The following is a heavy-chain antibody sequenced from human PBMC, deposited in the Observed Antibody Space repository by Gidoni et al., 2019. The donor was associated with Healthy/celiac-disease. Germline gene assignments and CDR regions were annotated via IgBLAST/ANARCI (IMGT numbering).Heavy chain of an antibody. Sequence: QVQLQESGPGLVKPSETLSLTCPVSGGSISSYYWSWIRQPPGKGLEWIGYIYYSGSTNYNPSLKSRVTISVDTSKNQFSLKLSSVTAADTAVYYCARGPRVGATIDYWGQGTLVTVSS. V-gene: IGHV4-59*01. J-gene: IGHJ4*02. CDR1: GGSISSYY. CDR2: IYYSGST. D-gene: IGHD1-26*01. CDR3: ARGPRVGATIDY.